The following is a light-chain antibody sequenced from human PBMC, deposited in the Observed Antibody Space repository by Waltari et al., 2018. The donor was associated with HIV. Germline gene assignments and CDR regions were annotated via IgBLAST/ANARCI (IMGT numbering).Light chain of an antibody. CDR2: SNT. J-gene: IGLJ2*01. V-gene: IGLV1-44*01. Sequence: QSVLTQPPSASRAPGQRVSLSCSGGTSNIGTYAVSWSQQLPGTAPKLLIYSNTQRPSGVPDRFSGSKSGTSASLAIGGLQSEDEADYYCAAWDDSLSGSVVFGGGTKLTVL. CDR1: TSNIGTYA. CDR3: AAWDDSLSGSVV.